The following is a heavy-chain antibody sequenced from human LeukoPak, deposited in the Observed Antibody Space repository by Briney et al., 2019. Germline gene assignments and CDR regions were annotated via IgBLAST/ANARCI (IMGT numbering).Heavy chain of an antibody. CDR3: VRDLMGSGSTTAYLHH. D-gene: IGHD1-1*01. Sequence: GGSLRRSCAASGFTFSDYSMNWVRQAPGKGLEWVSSISRSSRHVYYAGSVKGRFTISRDNAKNSLYLQMNSLRAEDMAVYFCVRDLMGSGSTTAYLHHWGQGTLVTVSS. CDR1: GFTFSDYS. CDR2: ISRSSRHV. V-gene: IGHV3-21*01. J-gene: IGHJ1*01.